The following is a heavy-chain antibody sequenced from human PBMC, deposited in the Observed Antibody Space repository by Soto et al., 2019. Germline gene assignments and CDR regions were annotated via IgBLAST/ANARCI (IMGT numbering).Heavy chain of an antibody. CDR3: AKEVIAARPYYFDH. D-gene: IGHD6-6*01. CDR2: ISASGAYT. Sequence: EVHLLGSGGGLVNLGGSLRLSCAASGFTFNNYAVSWARQTPGKGLEWVATISASGAYTFYADSVQGRFTISKDNSQNTLFLHMRSLRAGDTATYYCAKEVIAARPYYFDHWGQGTLVTVYS. J-gene: IGHJ4*02. CDR1: GFTFNNYA. V-gene: IGHV3-23*01.